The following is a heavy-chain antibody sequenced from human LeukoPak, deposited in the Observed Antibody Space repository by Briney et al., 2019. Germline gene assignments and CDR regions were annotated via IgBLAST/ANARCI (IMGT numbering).Heavy chain of an antibody. CDR3: ARESTGYYDTTGYYYCPVY. CDR2: IIPIFDTA. CDR1: GGTLSSYA. V-gene: IGHV1-69*13. D-gene: IGHD3-22*01. J-gene: IGHJ4*02. Sequence: SVKLSCKASGGTLSSYAISWGRHAPGQGLEWIGGIIPIFDTANYAQTSRGRLPITAAEPTSTAHRKLTNLRSETPAVNYCARESTGYYDTTGYYYCPVYWGEGTLVTVSS.